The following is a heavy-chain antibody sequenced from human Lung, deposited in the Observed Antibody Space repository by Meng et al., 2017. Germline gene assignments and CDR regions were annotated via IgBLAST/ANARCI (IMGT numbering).Heavy chain of an antibody. CDR1: GDSFSTQT. CDR3: ARGRRNEPLFDY. J-gene: IGHJ4*02. CDR2: LIAVFDKT. D-gene: IGHD1-14*01. V-gene: IGHV1-69*13. Sequence: QVQLVQSGSEVKKPGSSVKVARKTSGDSFSTQTFSWVRQAPGQGLEWMGGLIAVFDKTKAAPRFQDRVTFTADESTSTAYMELSSLTFDDTAVYFCARGRRNEPLFDYWGQGTLVTVSS.